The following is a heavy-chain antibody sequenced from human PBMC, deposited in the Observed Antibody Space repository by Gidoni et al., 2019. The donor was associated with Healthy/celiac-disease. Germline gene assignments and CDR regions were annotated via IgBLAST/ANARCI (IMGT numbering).Heavy chain of an antibody. CDR1: GGSVSSGSYY. CDR2: IYYSGST. D-gene: IGHD1-1*01. V-gene: IGHV4-61*01. CDR3: AEYHLKGTHAFDI. Sequence: QVQLQESGPGLVKPSETLSLTCTVSGGSVSSGSYYWSWIRQPPGKGLEWIGYIYYSGSTNYNPSLKSRVTISVDTSKNQFSLKLSSVTAADTAVYYCAEYHLKGTHAFDIWGQGTMVTVSS. J-gene: IGHJ3*02.